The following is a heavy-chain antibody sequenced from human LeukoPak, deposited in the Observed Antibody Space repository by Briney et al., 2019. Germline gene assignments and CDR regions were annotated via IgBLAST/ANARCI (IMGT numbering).Heavy chain of an antibody. J-gene: IGHJ4*02. CDR3: ARDSYGWLPKYFDY. V-gene: IGHV3-23*01. CDR1: GFTFRRYG. CDR2: ISGSGGST. Sequence: GGSLRLSCGASGFTFRRYGISWVRQAPGKGLEWVSAISGSGGSTYYADSVKGRFTISRDNSKNTLYLQMNSLRAEDTAVYYCARDSYGWLPKYFDYWGQGTLVTVSS. D-gene: IGHD5-12*01.